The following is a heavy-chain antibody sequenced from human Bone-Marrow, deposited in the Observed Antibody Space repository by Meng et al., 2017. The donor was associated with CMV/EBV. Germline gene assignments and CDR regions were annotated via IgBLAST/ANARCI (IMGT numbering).Heavy chain of an antibody. CDR2: ILYDESNK. Sequence: GESLKISCAASGFTFRSYGMHWVRQAPGKGLEWVAFILYDESNKYYGDSVKGRFTIFRDNAYNTLFLQMDSLRAEDTAVYYCARDKWEMYLDYWGQGALVTVSS. CDR3: ARDKWEMYLDY. V-gene: IGHV3-30*02. CDR1: GFTFRSYG. D-gene: IGHD1-26*01. J-gene: IGHJ4*02.